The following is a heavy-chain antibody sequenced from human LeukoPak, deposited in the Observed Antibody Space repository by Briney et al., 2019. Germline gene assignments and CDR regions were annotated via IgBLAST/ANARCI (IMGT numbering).Heavy chain of an antibody. Sequence: SETLSLTCAVYGGSFSGYYWSWIRQPPGKGLEWIGEINHSGSTNYNPSLKSRVTISVDTSKNQFSLKLSSVSAADTAVYYCARVDSSSWYYFDYWGQGTLVTVSS. V-gene: IGHV4-34*01. CDR2: INHSGST. CDR3: ARVDSSSWYYFDY. J-gene: IGHJ4*02. CDR1: GGSFSGYY. D-gene: IGHD6-13*01.